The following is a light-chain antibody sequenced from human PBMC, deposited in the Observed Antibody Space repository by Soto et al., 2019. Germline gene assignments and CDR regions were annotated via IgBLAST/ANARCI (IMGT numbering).Light chain of an antibody. J-gene: IGLJ2*01. CDR3: SSYRFSTTGL. CDR1: SSGIGAPNNNY. Sequence: QSALTQPASVSGSPGQSITISCTGTSSGIGAPNNNYVSWYQQHAGKAPKLMIYDVFNRPSGVSDRFSGSMSGNTACLTISGLQAEDESDYYCSSYRFSTTGLFGGGTKLTVL. V-gene: IGLV2-14*01. CDR2: DVF.